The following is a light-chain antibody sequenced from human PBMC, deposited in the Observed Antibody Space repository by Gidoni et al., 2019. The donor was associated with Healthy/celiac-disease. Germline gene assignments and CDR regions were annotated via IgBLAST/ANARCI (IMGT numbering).Light chain of an antibody. J-gene: IGLJ3*02. CDR1: SSDVGGYNY. CDR3: CSYAGSSWV. Sequence: SALTPPPPVPGSPGQAVTISCTGTSSDVGGYNYVSWYQQPPGKAPKLMIYDVNKRPSGVPDRFSGSKSGNTASLTISGLQAEDEADYYCCSYAGSSWVFGGGTKLTV. CDR2: DVN. V-gene: IGLV2-11*01.